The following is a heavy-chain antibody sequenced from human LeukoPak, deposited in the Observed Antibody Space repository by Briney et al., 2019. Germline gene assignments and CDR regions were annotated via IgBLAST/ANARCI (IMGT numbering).Heavy chain of an antibody. CDR3: ARDSGSGWYGV. CDR1: GGSISSSSYY. Sequence: SETLSLTCTVSGGSISSSSYYWGWIRQPPGKGLEWIGSIYYSGSTYYNPSLKSRVTISVDTSKNQFSLKLSSVTAADTAVYYCARDSGSGWYGVWGQGTLVTVSS. CDR2: IYYSGST. J-gene: IGHJ4*02. V-gene: IGHV4-39*07. D-gene: IGHD6-19*01.